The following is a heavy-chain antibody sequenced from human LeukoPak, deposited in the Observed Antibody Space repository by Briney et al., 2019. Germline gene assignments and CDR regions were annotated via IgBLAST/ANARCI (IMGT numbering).Heavy chain of an antibody. CDR3: ARESYDSSGYYLDALDI. D-gene: IGHD3-22*01. Sequence: PGGSLRLSCAASGFTFSSYWMSWVRQAPGKGLEWVANIKQDGSEKYYVDSVKGRFTISRDNAKNSLYLQMNSLRAEDTAVYYCARESYDSSGYYLDALDIWGQGPMVTVSS. V-gene: IGHV3-7*01. CDR2: IKQDGSEK. CDR1: GFTFSSYW. J-gene: IGHJ3*02.